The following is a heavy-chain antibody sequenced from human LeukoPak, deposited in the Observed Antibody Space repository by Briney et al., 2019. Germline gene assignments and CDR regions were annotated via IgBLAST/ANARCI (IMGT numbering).Heavy chain of an antibody. D-gene: IGHD5-12*01. V-gene: IGHV1-46*01. CDR3: ASTPMGYHELFDY. J-gene: IGHJ4*02. CDR2: INPSGGST. Sequence: ASVKVSCKASGYTFTSYYMHWVRQAPAQGLEWMGIINPSGGSTSYAQKFQGRVTMTRDTSTSTVYMEMSSLRSEDTAVYYCASTPMGYHELFDYWGQGTLVTVSS. CDR1: GYTFTSYY.